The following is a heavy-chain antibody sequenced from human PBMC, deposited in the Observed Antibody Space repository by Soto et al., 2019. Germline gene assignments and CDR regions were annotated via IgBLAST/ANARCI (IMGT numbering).Heavy chain of an antibody. CDR1: GFTFGDYA. CDR3: TRVRPYCSGGSCYSATFDY. D-gene: IGHD2-15*01. V-gene: IGHV3-49*03. Sequence: GGSLRLSCTASGFTFGDYAMSWFRQAPGKGLEWVGFIRSKAYGGTTEYAASVKGRFTISRDDSKSIAYLQMNSLKTEDTAVYYCTRVRPYCSGGSCYSATFDYWGQGTLVTVSS. CDR2: IRSKAYGGTT. J-gene: IGHJ4*02.